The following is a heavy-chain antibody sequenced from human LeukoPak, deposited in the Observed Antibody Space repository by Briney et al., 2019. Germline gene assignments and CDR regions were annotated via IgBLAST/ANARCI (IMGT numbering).Heavy chain of an antibody. J-gene: IGHJ5*02. V-gene: IGHV1-2*06. Sequence: ASVKVSCKASGYTFTGYNMHWVRQAPGQGPEWMGRINPNSGGTNYAQKFQGRVTMTRDTSISTAYMELSRLRSDDTAVYYCARMRGGDPQYYYDSSGYGPWGQGTLVTVSS. CDR2: INPNSGGT. CDR3: ARMRGGDPQYYYDSSGYGP. CDR1: GYTFTGYN. D-gene: IGHD3-22*01.